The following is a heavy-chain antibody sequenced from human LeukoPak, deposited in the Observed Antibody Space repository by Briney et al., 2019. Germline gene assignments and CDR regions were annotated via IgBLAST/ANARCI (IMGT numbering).Heavy chain of an antibody. J-gene: IGHJ4*02. CDR1: GFTFSSYA. CDR3: AKGFSSSSYSGLDF. D-gene: IGHD2-15*01. CDR2: ISGSGAET. Sequence: GGSLRLSCAASGFTFSSYAMTWVRQAPGKELEWVSVISGSGAETFYAGSVQGRFTVSRDTSKNAVYLQMNSLRAEDTAIYFCAKGFSSSSYSGLDFWGQGTLVTVSS. V-gene: IGHV3-23*01.